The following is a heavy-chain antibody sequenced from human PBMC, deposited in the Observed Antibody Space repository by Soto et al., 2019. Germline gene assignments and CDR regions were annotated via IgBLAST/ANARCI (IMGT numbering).Heavy chain of an antibody. CDR1: GGSISSGGYP. Sequence: QLQLQESGSGLVKPSQTLSLTCAVSGGSISSGGYPWSWIRQPPGKGLEWIGYIYHSGSTYYNPSLNGRGTISVDGSKTQFSLKLSSVTAADTAVYYCAAGGGLPRYYWGQGTLVTVSS. CDR3: AAGGGLPRYY. J-gene: IGHJ4*02. V-gene: IGHV4-30-2*01. D-gene: IGHD5-12*01. CDR2: IYHSGST.